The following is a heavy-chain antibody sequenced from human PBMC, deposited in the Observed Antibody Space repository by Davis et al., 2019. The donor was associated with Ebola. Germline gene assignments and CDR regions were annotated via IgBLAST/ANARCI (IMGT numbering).Heavy chain of an antibody. D-gene: IGHD6-19*01. CDR2: ISGSGGST. CDR3: AKDQSAVAGYDAFDI. CDR1: GFTFSSYA. J-gene: IGHJ3*02. Sequence: GESLKISCAASGFTFSSYAMSWVRQAPGKGLEWVSAISGSGGSTYYADSVKGRFTISRDNSKNTLYLQMNSLRAEDTAVYYCAKDQSAVAGYDAFDIWGQGTMVTVSS. V-gene: IGHV3-23*01.